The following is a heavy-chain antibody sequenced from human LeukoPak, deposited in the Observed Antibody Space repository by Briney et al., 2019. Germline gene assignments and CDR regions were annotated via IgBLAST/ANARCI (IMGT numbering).Heavy chain of an antibody. V-gene: IGHV1-69*02. Sequence: GSSVKVSCKASGGTFSSFTISWVRQAPGQGLEWVGRIIPLLGITNYARQFQDRVTIAADTSTSTAYMELSTLRSEDTAVYYCASPRKDNHYDFGYWGQGTLVTVSS. J-gene: IGHJ4*02. D-gene: IGHD3-3*01. CDR3: ASPRKDNHYDFGY. CDR2: IIPLLGIT. CDR1: GGTFSSFT.